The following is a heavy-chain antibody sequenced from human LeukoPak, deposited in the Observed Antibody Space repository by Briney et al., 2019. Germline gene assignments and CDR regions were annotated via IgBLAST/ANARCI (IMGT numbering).Heavy chain of an antibody. J-gene: IGHJ3*02. D-gene: IGHD4-23*01. Sequence: GSLRLSCAASGFTFTTYGMHWVRQPPGKGLEWIGYIYSSGSTNYNPSLQSRVTISLDTSKNQFSLRLSSVTAADTGVYYCARGGSYGGNFNIWGQGTMVTVSS. CDR2: IYSSGST. CDR1: GFTFTTYG. V-gene: IGHV4-59*01. CDR3: ARGGSYGGNFNI.